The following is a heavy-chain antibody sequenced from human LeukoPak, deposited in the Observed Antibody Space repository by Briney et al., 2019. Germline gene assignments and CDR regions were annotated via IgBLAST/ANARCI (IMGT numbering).Heavy chain of an antibody. Sequence: GGSLRLSCTVSGFTFSNAWMGWVRQAPGKGLEWVSSISSSSSYIYYADSVKGRFTISRDNAKNSLYLQMNSLRAEDTAVYYCARDPVRGSWHTDPFDYWGQGTLVTVSS. D-gene: IGHD6-13*01. J-gene: IGHJ4*02. CDR2: ISSSSSYI. CDR1: GFTFSNAW. CDR3: ARDPVRGSWHTDPFDY. V-gene: IGHV3-21*01.